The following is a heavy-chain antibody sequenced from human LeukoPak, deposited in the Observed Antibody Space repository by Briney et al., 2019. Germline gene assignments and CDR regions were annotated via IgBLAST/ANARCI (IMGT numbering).Heavy chain of an antibody. CDR2: ISGSGGST. CDR3: AKEKTLVLLWFGEFAGTYYFDY. CDR1: GFTFSSYA. Sequence: PGGSLRLSCAASGFTFSSYAMSWVRQAPGKGLEWVSAISGSGGSTYYADSVKGRFTISRDNSKNTLYLQMNSLRAEDTAVYYCAKEKTLVLLWFGEFAGTYYFDYWGQGTLVTVSS. J-gene: IGHJ4*02. D-gene: IGHD3-10*01. V-gene: IGHV3-23*01.